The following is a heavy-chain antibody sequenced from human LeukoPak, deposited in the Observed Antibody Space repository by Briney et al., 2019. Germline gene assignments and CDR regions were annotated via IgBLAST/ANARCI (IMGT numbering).Heavy chain of an antibody. CDR2: IRRQGYGGTT. CDR1: GFTFGDYA. Sequence: GGSLRLPCTPSGFTFGDYAMSWVRQAPGKGLEWVGLIRRQGYGGTTQYAASVKGRFTISRDDSKSIAYQQMNSLKTEDTAVYYCTRVSRSGSYSDFWGQGTLVTVSS. V-gene: IGHV3-49*04. CDR3: TRVSRSGSYSDF. D-gene: IGHD3-10*01. J-gene: IGHJ4*02.